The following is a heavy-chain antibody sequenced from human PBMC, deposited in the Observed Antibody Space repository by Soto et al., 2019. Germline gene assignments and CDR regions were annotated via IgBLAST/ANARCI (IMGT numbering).Heavy chain of an antibody. CDR1: GYAFTSYG. CDR3: ARAPKGKGTVVTRYVFDI. CDR2: ISVYNGNT. D-gene: IGHD2-21*02. J-gene: IGHJ3*02. V-gene: IGHV1-18*04. Sequence: QVQLVQSGAEVKKPGASVKVSCKASGYAFTSYGISCVRQAPGQGHEWMGWISVYNGNTNYAQKLQGRVTMTTDTSTSIAYMELRCLRSDDTAVYYCARAPKGKGTVVTRYVFDIWGQGTMVTVSS.